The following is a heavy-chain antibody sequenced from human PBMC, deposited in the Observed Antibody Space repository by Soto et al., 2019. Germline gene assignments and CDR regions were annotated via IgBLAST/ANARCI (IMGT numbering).Heavy chain of an antibody. Sequence: GASVKVSCKASGYTFTSYAMHWVRQAPGQRLEWMGWINAGNGNTKYSQKFQGRVTITRDTSASTAYMELSSLRSEDTAVYYCARDDGGYDFIDYWGQGTLVTVSS. D-gene: IGHD5-12*01. J-gene: IGHJ4*02. V-gene: IGHV1-3*01. CDR2: INAGNGNT. CDR1: GYTFTSYA. CDR3: ARDDGGYDFIDY.